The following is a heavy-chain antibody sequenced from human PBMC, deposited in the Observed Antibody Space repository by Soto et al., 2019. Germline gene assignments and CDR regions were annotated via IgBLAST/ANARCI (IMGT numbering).Heavy chain of an antibody. J-gene: IGHJ4*02. CDR1: TDSMRTYS. CDR2: VYHTGRT. CDR3: ARDDTTGLLEF. V-gene: IGHV4-59*01. Sequence: QVQLQESGPGLVRPAETLSLICSVSTDSMRTYSWTWIRQSPGKGLEWIGYVYHTGRTEYNPSLESRVTISIDMSKKHFSLQLTSVTAADTAVYFCARDDTTGLLEFWGQGTLVTVSS.